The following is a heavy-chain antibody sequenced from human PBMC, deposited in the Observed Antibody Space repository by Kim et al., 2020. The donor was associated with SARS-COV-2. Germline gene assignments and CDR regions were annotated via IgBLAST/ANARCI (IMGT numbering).Heavy chain of an antibody. J-gene: IGHJ4*02. D-gene: IGHD3-10*01. CDR1: GFTFDDYA. CDR3: ARRFGGMGYFDY. V-gene: IGHV3-9*01. Sequence: GGSLRLSCAASGFTFDDYAMHWVRQAPGKGLEWVSGISWNSGSIGYADSVKGRFTISRDNAKNSLYLQMNSLRAEDTALYYCARRFGGMGYFDYWGQGTLVTVSS. CDR2: ISWNSGSI.